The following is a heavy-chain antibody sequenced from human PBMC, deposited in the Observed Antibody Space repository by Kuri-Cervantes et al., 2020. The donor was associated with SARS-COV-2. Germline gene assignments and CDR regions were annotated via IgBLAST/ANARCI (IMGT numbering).Heavy chain of an antibody. Sequence: KVSCKGSGYTFTNYWIGWARQMPGKGLEWMAIIYPGDYSTKYSPSFQGQVSISADKSTDTAYLQWSSLKASDTAIYFCAKGRGYWYFDLWGRGTLVTVFS. CDR1: GYTFTNYW. D-gene: IGHD1-26*01. CDR3: AKGRGYWYFDL. J-gene: IGHJ2*01. V-gene: IGHV5-51*01. CDR2: IYPGDYST.